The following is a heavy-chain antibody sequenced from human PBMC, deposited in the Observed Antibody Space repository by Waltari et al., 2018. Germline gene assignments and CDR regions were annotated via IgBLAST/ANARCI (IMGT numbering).Heavy chain of an antibody. J-gene: IGHJ6*03. CDR3: ARGRGYHYYLDV. Sequence: EVPLVESGGGLVPPGGFLGLFRVAPGFSFCGHWMNWVRQAPGKGLEWVANIRQDGSEKYYVDSVKGRFTISRDNAKNALYLQMNSLRAEDTAVYYCARGRGYHYYLDVWGKGTTVTVSS. V-gene: IGHV3-7*03. CDR1: GFSFCGHW. D-gene: IGHD3-10*01. CDR2: IRQDGSEK.